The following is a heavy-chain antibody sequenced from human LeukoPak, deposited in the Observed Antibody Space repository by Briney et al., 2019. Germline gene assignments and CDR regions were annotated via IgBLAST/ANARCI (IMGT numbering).Heavy chain of an antibody. CDR3: AREVYYYMDV. J-gene: IGHJ6*03. V-gene: IGHV3-48*04. CDR1: GFTFSSYS. CDR2: ISSSGSTI. Sequence: PGGSLRLSCAASGFTFSSYSMNWVRQAPGKGLEWVSYISSSGSTIYYADSVKGRFTISRDNAKNSLYLQMNSLRAEDTAVYYCAREVYYYMDVWGKGTTVTISS.